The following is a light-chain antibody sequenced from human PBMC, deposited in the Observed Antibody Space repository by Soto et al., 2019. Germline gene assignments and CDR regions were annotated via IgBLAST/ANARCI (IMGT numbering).Light chain of an antibody. Sequence: EIVLTQSPATLSLSPGERATLSCRASQSVSSNLAWYQQKPGQALRLLIYGASSRATGIPDRFSGSGSGTDFTLTISRLEPEDFAVYYCQQYGSSRWTFGQGTKVDIK. J-gene: IGKJ1*01. CDR3: QQYGSSRWT. V-gene: IGKV3-20*01. CDR1: QSVSSN. CDR2: GAS.